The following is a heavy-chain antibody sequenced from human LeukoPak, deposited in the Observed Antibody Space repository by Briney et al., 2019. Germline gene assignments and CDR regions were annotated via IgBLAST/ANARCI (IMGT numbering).Heavy chain of an antibody. V-gene: IGHV3-74*01. CDR3: ERNLKLWTTGAPGGGAQVGY. CDR2: INSDGSSI. CDR1: GFTFSSHW. D-gene: IGHD4-11*01. Sequence: GGSLRLSCAASGFTFSSHWMHWVRQAPGKGLVWVSRINSDGSSISYADSVKGRFTISRDNAKNTLYLQMNSLRAEDTAVYYGERNLKLWTTGAPGGGAQVGYWGQGTLVTVSS. J-gene: IGHJ4*02.